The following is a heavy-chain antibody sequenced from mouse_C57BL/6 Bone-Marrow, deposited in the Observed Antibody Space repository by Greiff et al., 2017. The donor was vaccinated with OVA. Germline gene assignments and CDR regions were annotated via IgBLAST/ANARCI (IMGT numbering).Heavy chain of an antibody. D-gene: IGHD1-1*01. CDR3: TLTVYFDY. Sequence: EVQLQQSGAELVRPGASVKLSCTASGFNIKDDYMHWVKQRPEQGLEWIGWIDPENGDTEYASQFQGKATITADTSSNTAYLQLSSLTSEDTAVYYCTLTVYFDYWGQGTTLTVSS. J-gene: IGHJ2*01. CDR1: GFNIKDDY. V-gene: IGHV14-4*01. CDR2: IDPENGDT.